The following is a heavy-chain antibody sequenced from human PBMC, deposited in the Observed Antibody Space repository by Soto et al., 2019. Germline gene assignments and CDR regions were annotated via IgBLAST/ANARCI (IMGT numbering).Heavy chain of an antibody. CDR2: IGAYNGKT. V-gene: IGHV1-18*01. D-gene: IGHD3-16*01. Sequence: QVQLVQSGAEVKKPGASVKVSCKASGYTFTSYGISWVRQAPGQGLVWMGWIGAYNGKTNYAQKLQGRVTMTKDTSTSTAYMELRSLRSYGTAVYYCARDAGVSGELYYWCQGTLVTVSS. CDR3: ARDAGVSGELYY. J-gene: IGHJ4*02. CDR1: GYTFTSYG.